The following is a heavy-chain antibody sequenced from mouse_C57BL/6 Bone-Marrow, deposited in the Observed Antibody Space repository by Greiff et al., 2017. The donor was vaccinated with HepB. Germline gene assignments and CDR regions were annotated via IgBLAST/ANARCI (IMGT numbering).Heavy chain of an antibody. D-gene: IGHD2-4*01. J-gene: IGHJ3*01. V-gene: IGHV1-80*01. Sequence: QVQLQQSGAELVKPGASVKISCKASGYAFSSYWMNWVKQRPGKGLEWIGQIYPGDGDTNYNGKFKGKATLTADKSSSTAYMQLSSLTSEDSAVYFCARRGGDYVMIFAYWGQGTLVTVSA. CDR1: GYAFSSYW. CDR2: IYPGDGDT. CDR3: ARRGGDYVMIFAY.